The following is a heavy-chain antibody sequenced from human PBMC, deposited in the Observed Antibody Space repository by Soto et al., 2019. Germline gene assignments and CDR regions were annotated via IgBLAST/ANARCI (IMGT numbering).Heavy chain of an antibody. D-gene: IGHD2-15*01. V-gene: IGHV1-18*01. J-gene: IGHJ5*02. CDR3: ARDWWTLTNGEYNWFDP. CDR1: GYTFRSYG. Sequence: ASVKVCCNASGYTFRSYGISWVRPAPGQGLEWMGWISAYNGNTNYAQKLQGRVTMTTGTSKSTANMELRSLRSGDTAEYYCARDWWTLTNGEYNWFDPWVDGTLVTVS. CDR2: ISAYNGNT.